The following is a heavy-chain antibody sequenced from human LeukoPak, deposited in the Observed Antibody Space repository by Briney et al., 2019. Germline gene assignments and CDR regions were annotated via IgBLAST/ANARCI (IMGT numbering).Heavy chain of an antibody. V-gene: IGHV1-2*02. D-gene: IGHD4-11*01. CDR2: INPNTAGT. J-gene: IGHJ6*03. CDR3: ATSAGDYRAGHYYYMGV. CDR1: GYTFTGYY. Sequence: VASVTVSCKASGYTFTGYYFHWVRQAPGQGLEGMGWINPNTAGTNYAQKFLGGVTLTWDTSISTAYMELNRLTSDDTAVYYCATSAGDYRAGHYYYMGVWGKGTSVTVSS.